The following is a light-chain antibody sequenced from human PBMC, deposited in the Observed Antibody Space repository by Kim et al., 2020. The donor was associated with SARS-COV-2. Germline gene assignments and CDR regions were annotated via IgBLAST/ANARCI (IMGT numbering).Light chain of an antibody. CDR1: ALPKQY. Sequence: SPGPTARITCSGDALPKQYAYWYRQKPGQAPVVVIYKDIERPSEIPERFSASSSGTTVTLTITGVQAEDEADYYCQSADSSGTYVVFGGGTQLNVL. V-gene: IGLV3-25*03. J-gene: IGLJ2*01. CDR2: KDI. CDR3: QSADSSGTYVV.